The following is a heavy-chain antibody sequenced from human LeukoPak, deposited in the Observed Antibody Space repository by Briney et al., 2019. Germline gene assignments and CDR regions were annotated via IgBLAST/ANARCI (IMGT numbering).Heavy chain of an antibody. Sequence: SETLSLTCTVSGGSISSYYWSWIRQPPGKGLEWIGYIYYSGSTNYNPSLKSRVTISVDTSKNQFSLKLSSVTAADTAVYYCARDEIRDFGAFDIWGQGTMVTVSS. CDR2: IYYSGST. J-gene: IGHJ3*02. V-gene: IGHV4-59*12. CDR1: GGSISSYY. CDR3: ARDEIRDFGAFDI. D-gene: IGHD3-3*01.